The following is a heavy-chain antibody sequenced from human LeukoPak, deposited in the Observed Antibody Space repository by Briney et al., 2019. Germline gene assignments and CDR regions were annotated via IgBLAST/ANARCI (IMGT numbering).Heavy chain of an antibody. CDR2: INHSGST. D-gene: IGHD1-26*01. CDR1: GGSFSGYY. Sequence: AETLSLTCAVYGGSFSGYYWIWIRQPPGKGLEWIGEINHSGSTNYNPSLKSRVTISVDTSKNQFSLKLSSVTAADTAVYYCARGIAVGATIMTNDYWGQGTLVSVSS. CDR3: ARGIAVGATIMTNDY. V-gene: IGHV4-34*01. J-gene: IGHJ4*02.